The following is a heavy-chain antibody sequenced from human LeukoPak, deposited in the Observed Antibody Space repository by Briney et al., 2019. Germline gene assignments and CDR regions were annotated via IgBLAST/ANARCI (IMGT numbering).Heavy chain of an antibody. J-gene: IGHJ4*02. Sequence: PGGSLRLSCAASGFTFSSYAMHWVRQAPGKGLEWVAVISYDGSNKYYADSVKGRFTISRDNSKNTLYLQMNSLRAEDTAVYYCAKASDYDFWSGYSKGPYFDYWGQGTLVTVSS. D-gene: IGHD3-3*01. CDR3: AKASDYDFWSGYSKGPYFDY. CDR1: GFTFSSYA. V-gene: IGHV3-30-3*01. CDR2: ISYDGSNK.